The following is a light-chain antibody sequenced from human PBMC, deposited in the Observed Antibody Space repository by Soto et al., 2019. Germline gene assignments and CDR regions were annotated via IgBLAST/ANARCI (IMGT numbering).Light chain of an antibody. CDR1: QSVSSN. CDR2: AAS. J-gene: IGKJ5*01. CDR3: QEHASI. V-gene: IGKV3D-15*01. Sequence: IVMTQSPATLSVSPGERATLSCRASQSVSSNLAWYQQKPGQVPRLLIYAASTRATGIPDRFSGSGSGTDFTLTISRLEPEDFAVYYCQEHASIFGQGTRLEIK.